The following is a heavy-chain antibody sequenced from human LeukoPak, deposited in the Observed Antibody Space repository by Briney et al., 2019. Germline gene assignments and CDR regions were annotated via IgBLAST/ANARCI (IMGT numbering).Heavy chain of an antibody. D-gene: IGHD6-19*01. CDR1: GFTFSSYA. Sequence: PGGSLRLSCAASGFTFSSYAMSWVRQAPGKGLEWVSAISGSGDSTYYADSVKGRFTIPRDNSKNTLYLQMNSLRAEDTAVYYCAKGEQWLVQGNFDYWGQGTLVTVSS. J-gene: IGHJ4*02. CDR2: ISGSGDST. V-gene: IGHV3-23*01. CDR3: AKGEQWLVQGNFDY.